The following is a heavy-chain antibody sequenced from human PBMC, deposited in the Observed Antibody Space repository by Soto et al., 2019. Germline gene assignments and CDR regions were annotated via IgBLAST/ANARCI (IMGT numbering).Heavy chain of an antibody. D-gene: IGHD5-12*01. Sequence: ASVKVSCKASGYTFTSYYMHWVRQAPGQGLEWMGIINPSGGSTSYAQKFQGRVTMTRDTSTSTVYMELSSLRSEDTAVYYCARVSRGGYNRPYYFDYWGQGTLVTVSS. CDR1: GYTFTSYY. J-gene: IGHJ4*02. CDR2: INPSGGST. CDR3: ARVSRGGYNRPYYFDY. V-gene: IGHV1-46*01.